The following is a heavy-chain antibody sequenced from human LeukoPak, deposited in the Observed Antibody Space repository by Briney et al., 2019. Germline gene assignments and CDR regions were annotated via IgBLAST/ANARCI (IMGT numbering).Heavy chain of an antibody. CDR2: ISSSSNNI. CDR3: ARVGMTTYYFDY. V-gene: IGHV3-11*01. D-gene: IGHD1-1*01. J-gene: IGHJ4*02. Sequence: GRSLRLSCAASGFTFSDYYMSWIRQAPGEGLEWVSYISSSSNNIYYADSVKGRFTICRDNDNNSLYLQMNRMRADDTVVYYGARVGMTTYYFDYWGQGTLVTVSS. CDR1: GFTFSDYY.